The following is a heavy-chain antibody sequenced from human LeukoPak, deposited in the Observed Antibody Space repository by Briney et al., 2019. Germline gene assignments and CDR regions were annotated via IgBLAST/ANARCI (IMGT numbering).Heavy chain of an antibody. CDR1: GYTFTSYG. D-gene: IGHD3-22*01. J-gene: IGHJ4*02. Sequence: ASVKVSCKASGYTFTSYGISWVRQAPGQGLEWMGWIRAYNGNTNYAQKLQGRVTMTTDTSTSTAYMELRSLRSDDTAVYYCARGLYLYYYDSRGLGNQDFDYWGQGTLVTVSS. CDR3: ARGLYLYYYDSRGLGNQDFDY. V-gene: IGHV1-18*01. CDR2: IRAYNGNT.